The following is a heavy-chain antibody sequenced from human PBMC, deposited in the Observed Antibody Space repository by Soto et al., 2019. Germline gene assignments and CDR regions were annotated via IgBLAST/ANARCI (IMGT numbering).Heavy chain of an antibody. CDR1: GGTFSSYA. CDR2: IIPIFGTA. CDR3: ARGFEEAYYYDSSGYYYHFDY. D-gene: IGHD3-22*01. J-gene: IGHJ4*02. V-gene: IGHV1-69*06. Sequence: SVKVSCKASGGTFSSYAISWVRQAPGQGLEWMGGIIPIFGTANYAQKFQGRVTITADKSTSTAYMELSSLRSEDTAVYYCARGFEEAYYYDSSGYYYHFDYWGQGTLVTVSS.